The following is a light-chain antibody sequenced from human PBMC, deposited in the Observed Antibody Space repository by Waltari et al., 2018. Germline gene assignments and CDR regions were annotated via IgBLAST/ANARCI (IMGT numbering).Light chain of an antibody. Sequence: EIVMTQSPATLSVSPGHRATLSCRASQSVGSNLAWYQQKPGQAPRLLIYAASTRATGIPARFSGSGSGTEFTLTISSLQSEDVAVYHCQQYYNWPPAFTFGPGTKVDIK. J-gene: IGKJ3*01. V-gene: IGKV3-15*01. CDR2: AAS. CDR3: QQYYNWPPAFT. CDR1: QSVGSN.